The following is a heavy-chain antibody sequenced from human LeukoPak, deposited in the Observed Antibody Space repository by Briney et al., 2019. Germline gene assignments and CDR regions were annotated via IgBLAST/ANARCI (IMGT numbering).Heavy chain of an antibody. V-gene: IGHV3-7*01. J-gene: IGHJ4*02. CDR3: ARGAPAAGRVDY. D-gene: IGHD6-25*01. CDR2: IKHDGSAK. Sequence: GGSLRLSCAASGFTFSNYWMSWVRQAPGKGLEWVANIKHDGSAKDYVDSLKGRFTTSRDNAKNSLYLQLNSLGVEDTALYYCARGAPAAGRVDYWGQGTLVTVSS. CDR1: GFTFSNYW.